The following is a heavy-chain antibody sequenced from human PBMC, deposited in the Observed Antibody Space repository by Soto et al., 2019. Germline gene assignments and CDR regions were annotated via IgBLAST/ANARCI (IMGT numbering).Heavy chain of an antibody. CDR1: GFTFSSYA. CDR3: AKSPGMYYYDSSGYYHYDY. J-gene: IGHJ4*02. CDR2: ISGSGVST. Sequence: GSLRLSCAASGFTFSSYAMSWVRQAPGKGLEWVSAISGSGVSTYYADSVKGRFTISRDNSKNTLYLQMNSLRAEDTAVCYCAKSPGMYYYDSSGYYHYDYWGQGT. V-gene: IGHV3-23*01. D-gene: IGHD3-22*01.